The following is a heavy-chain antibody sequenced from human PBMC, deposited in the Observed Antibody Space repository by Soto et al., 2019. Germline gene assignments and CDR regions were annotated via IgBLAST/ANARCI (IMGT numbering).Heavy chain of an antibody. D-gene: IGHD3-9*01. CDR3: ARFRYDTLTGSPYYFDY. CDR1: GGTFSSYA. Sequence: GASVKVSCKASGGTFSSYAISWVRQAPGQGLEWMGGIIPIFGTANYAQKFQGRVTITADESTSTAYMELSSLRSEDTAVYYCARFRYDTLTGSPYYFDYWGQGTLVTVSS. V-gene: IGHV1-69*13. CDR2: IIPIFGTA. J-gene: IGHJ4*02.